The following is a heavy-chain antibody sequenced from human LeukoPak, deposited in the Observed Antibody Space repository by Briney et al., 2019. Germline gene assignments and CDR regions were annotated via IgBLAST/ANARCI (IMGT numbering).Heavy chain of an antibody. CDR3: ARGWGNYSPLDY. D-gene: IGHD4-4*01. CDR1: GFRFDDYA. J-gene: IGHJ4*02. Sequence: GGSLRLSCAASGFRFDDYAMYWVRQVPGKGLEWVSGISWNSGNIGYADSVKGRFTVSRDNAKNSVHLQMNSLRGEDTALYYCARGWGNYSPLDYWGQGTLVTVSS. CDR2: ISWNSGNI. V-gene: IGHV3-9*01.